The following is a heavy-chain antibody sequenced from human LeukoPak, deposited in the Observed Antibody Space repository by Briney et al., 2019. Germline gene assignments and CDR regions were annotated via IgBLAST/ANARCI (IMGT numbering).Heavy chain of an antibody. CDR3: ARAGQWELRRGFDP. D-gene: IGHD1-26*01. V-gene: IGHV7-4-1*02. Sequence: ASAKVSCKASGYTFTSYAMNWVRQAPGQGLEWMGWINTNTGNPTYAQGFTGRFVFSLDTSVSTAYLQISSLKAEDTAVYYCARAGQWELRRGFDPWGQGTLVTVSS. CDR1: GYTFTSYA. J-gene: IGHJ5*02. CDR2: INTNTGNP.